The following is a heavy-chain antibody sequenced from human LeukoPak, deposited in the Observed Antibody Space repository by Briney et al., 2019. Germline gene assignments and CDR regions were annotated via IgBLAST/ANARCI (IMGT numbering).Heavy chain of an antibody. CDR2: IKSKTDAGTT. J-gene: IGHJ4*02. CDR3: TTETYQFSCGWSFDY. D-gene: IGHD6-19*01. CDR1: GFTFSNAW. V-gene: IGHV3-15*01. Sequence: GGSLRLSCAASGFTFSNAWMNWVRQAPGKGLEWVGRIKSKTDAGTTDYAAPVKGRFTISRDDSKNTLYLQMNSLKTEDTAVYYCTTETYQFSCGWSFDYWGQGTLVTVSS.